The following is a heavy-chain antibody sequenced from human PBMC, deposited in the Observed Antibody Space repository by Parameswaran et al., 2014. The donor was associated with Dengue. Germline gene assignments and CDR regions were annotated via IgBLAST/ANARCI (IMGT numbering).Heavy chain of an antibody. CDR2: ISAYNGNT. CDR3: ARDAVLLWFGGEEYYFDY. D-gene: IGHD3-10*01. V-gene: IGHV1-18*01. J-gene: IGHJ4*02. Sequence: WVRQAPGQGLEWMGWISAYNGNTNYAQKLQGRVTMTTDTSTSTAYMELRSLRSDDTAVYYCARDAVLLWFGGEEYYFDYWGQGTLVTVSS.